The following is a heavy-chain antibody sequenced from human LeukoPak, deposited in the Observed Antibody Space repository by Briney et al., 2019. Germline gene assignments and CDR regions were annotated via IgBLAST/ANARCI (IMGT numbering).Heavy chain of an antibody. Sequence: ASVKVSCKASGYTFTSYGISWVRQAPGQGLEWMGWISAYNGNTNYAQKLQGRVTMTTDTSTSTAYMELRSLRSDDTAVYYCARGVGYCSGGSCSYYYYYYYMDVWGKGTTVTVSS. CDR3: ARGVGYCSGGSCSYYYYYYYMDV. J-gene: IGHJ6*03. CDR1: GYTFTSYG. V-gene: IGHV1-18*01. CDR2: ISAYNGNT. D-gene: IGHD2-15*01.